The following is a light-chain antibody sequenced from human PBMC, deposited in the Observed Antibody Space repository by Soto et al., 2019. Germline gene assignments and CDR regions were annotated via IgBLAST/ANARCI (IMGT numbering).Light chain of an antibody. V-gene: IGKV3-15*01. CDR3: QHYNYWPPLT. CDR2: GAS. J-gene: IGKJ5*01. CDR1: QSVSSK. Sequence: EIVMTQSPATLSVSPGERATLSCRASQSVSSKLAWYQQKPGQAPRLLIYGASTRATGIPARFSGSGSGTEFTLTISSLQSEDVAVYYCQHYNYWPPLTFGQGTRLEIK.